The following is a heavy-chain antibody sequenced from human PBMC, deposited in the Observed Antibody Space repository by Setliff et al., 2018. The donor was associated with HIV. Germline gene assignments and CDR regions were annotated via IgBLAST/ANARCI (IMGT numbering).Heavy chain of an antibody. D-gene: IGHD5-12*01. CDR2: MSYNGST. V-gene: IGHV4-31*02. Sequence: PSETLSLTCTVSGGSTNSGGYYWSWIRQHPGKGLEWIGYMSYNGSTYYNPSLKSRITISVDTSKHQFSLKLSSVTAADTAVYYCARPSAGGGYNYWYFDLWGRGTLVTVSS. J-gene: IGHJ2*01. CDR3: ARPSAGGGYNYWYFDL. CDR1: GGSTNSGGYY.